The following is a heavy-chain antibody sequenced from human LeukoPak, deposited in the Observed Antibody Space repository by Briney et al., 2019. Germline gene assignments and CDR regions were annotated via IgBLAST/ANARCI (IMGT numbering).Heavy chain of an antibody. J-gene: IGHJ4*02. CDR1: GYSFTCYY. D-gene: IGHD3-3*01. CDR3: ARGYMSIFGVVTKPFDY. Sequence: GASVKVSCKASGYSFTCYYMHWVRQAPGQGLEWMGWINPSSGDTNYAQKFQGRVTMTRDTSISTAYMVLSSLRSEDTAVYYCARGYMSIFGVVTKPFDYWGQGTLVTVSS. V-gene: IGHV1-2*02. CDR2: INPSSGDT.